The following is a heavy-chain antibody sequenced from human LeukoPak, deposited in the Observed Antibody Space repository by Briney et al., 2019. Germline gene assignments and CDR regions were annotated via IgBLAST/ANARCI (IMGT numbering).Heavy chain of an antibody. J-gene: IGHJ5*02. CDR3: ARDALSYDYSWGSYGHLGIDP. CDR2: INPSGGTT. V-gene: IGHV1-46*01. Sequence: ASVKVSCKASGYTFTRYYMHWVRQAPGQGLEWKGIINPSGGTTDYAQKFHGRITVTRDTSTSTVYMELTSLTSEDTAVYYCARDALSYDYSWGSYGHLGIDPWGQGTLVTVSS. CDR1: GYTFTRYY. D-gene: IGHD3-16*01.